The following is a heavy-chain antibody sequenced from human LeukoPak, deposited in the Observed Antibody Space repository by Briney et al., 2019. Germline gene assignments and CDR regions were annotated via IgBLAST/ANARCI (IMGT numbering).Heavy chain of an antibody. V-gene: IGHV3-48*01. CDR2: ISSSSSTI. Sequence: GGSLRLSCAASGFTFSSYSMNWVRQAPGKGLEWVSYISSSSSTIYYADSVKGRFTISRDNAKNSLYLQMNSLRAEDTAVYYCARDHISSGWYGLDYYYMDVWGKGTTVTVSS. D-gene: IGHD6-19*01. CDR1: GFTFSSYS. J-gene: IGHJ6*03. CDR3: ARDHISSGWYGLDYYYMDV.